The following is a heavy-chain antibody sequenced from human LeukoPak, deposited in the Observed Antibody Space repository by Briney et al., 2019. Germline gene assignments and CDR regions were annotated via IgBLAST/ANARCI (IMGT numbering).Heavy chain of an antibody. CDR2: INPNSGGT. CDR1: GYTFTGYY. Sequence: GASVKVSCKVSGYTFTGYYMHWVRQAPGQGLEWMGWINPNSGGTNYAQKFQGRVTMTRDTSISTAYMELSRLRSDDTAVYYCARLNLPYCTNGVCYRYFDYWGQGTLVTVSS. CDR3: ARLNLPYCTNGVCYRYFDY. V-gene: IGHV1-2*02. J-gene: IGHJ4*02. D-gene: IGHD2-8*01.